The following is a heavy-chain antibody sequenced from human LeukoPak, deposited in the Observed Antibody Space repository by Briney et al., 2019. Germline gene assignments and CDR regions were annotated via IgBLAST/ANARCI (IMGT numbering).Heavy chain of an antibody. CDR1: GYIFPSYW. Sequence: GESLKISCQGSGYIFPSYWVAQVRQLPGKGLEWMGIIYPGDSDIRYSPSFQGQVTISADKSISTAYLQWSSLKASDTAMYYCARRRDLYSGSYHPFDYWGQGTLVTVSS. J-gene: IGHJ4*02. CDR3: ARRRDLYSGSYHPFDY. V-gene: IGHV5-51*01. D-gene: IGHD1-26*01. CDR2: IYPGDSDI.